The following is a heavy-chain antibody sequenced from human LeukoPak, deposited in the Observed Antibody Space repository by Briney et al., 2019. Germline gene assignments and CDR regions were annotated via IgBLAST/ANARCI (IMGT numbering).Heavy chain of an antibody. CDR3: AKGPNDSRGTYYGHFDY. V-gene: IGHV3-73*01. J-gene: IGHJ4*02. D-gene: IGHD3-22*01. Sequence: GGSLRLSCAASGFTFSGSAMHWVRQASGKGLEWVGRIRSKANSYATAYAASVKGRFTISRDDSKNTAYLQMNSLKTEDTAVYYCAKGPNDSRGTYYGHFDYWGQGTLVTVSS. CDR2: IRSKANSYAT. CDR1: GFTFSGSA.